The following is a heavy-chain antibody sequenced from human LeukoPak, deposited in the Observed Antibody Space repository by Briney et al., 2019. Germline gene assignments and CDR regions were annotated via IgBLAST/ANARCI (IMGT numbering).Heavy chain of an antibody. V-gene: IGHV1-46*01. D-gene: IGHD3-22*01. Sequence: GASVKVSCKASAYTFTNHYIHWVRQAPGQGLEWMGIINPSGGSTGFAQKFQGRVTMTRDTSTSTVYMELSSLRSEDTAVYYCARAYYYDSSGYSDAFDIWGQGTMVTVSS. CDR2: INPSGGST. J-gene: IGHJ3*02. CDR1: AYTFTNHY. CDR3: ARAYYYDSSGYSDAFDI.